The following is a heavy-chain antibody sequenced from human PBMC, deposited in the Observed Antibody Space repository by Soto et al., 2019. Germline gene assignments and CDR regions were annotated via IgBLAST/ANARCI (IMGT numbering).Heavy chain of an antibody. CDR1: GFTFSSYA. CDR2: ISGSGGST. CDR3: VKWPGGAAAGTT. J-gene: IGHJ5*02. Sequence: PGGSLRLSCAASGFTFSSYAMSWVRQAPGKGLEWVLAISGSGGSTYYADSVKGRFTISRDNSKNTLYLQMNSLRAEDTAVYYCVKWPGGAAAGTTWGQGTLVTVSS. D-gene: IGHD6-13*01. V-gene: IGHV3-23*01.